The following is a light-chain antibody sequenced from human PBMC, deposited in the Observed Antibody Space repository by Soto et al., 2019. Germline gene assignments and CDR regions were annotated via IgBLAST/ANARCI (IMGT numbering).Light chain of an antibody. CDR3: QQRSNWPLFT. J-gene: IGKJ3*01. CDR1: QSVSSY. CDR2: DAS. Sequence: EIVLTQSPATLSLSPGERATLSCRASQSVSSYLAWYQQKPGQAPRLLIYDASNRATGIPARFSGSGSGTDFTLTISSLAHEDFAVYYCQQRSNWPLFTFGPGTKVDIK. V-gene: IGKV3-11*01.